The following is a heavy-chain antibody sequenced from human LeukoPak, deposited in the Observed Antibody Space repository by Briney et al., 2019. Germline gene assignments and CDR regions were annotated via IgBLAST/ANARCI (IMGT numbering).Heavy chain of an antibody. CDR2: INHSGST. CDR1: GDSITTSY. V-gene: IGHV4-34*01. D-gene: IGHD6-19*01. CDR3: ARAWQWLDY. Sequence: TPSETLSLTCSVSGDSITTSYWTWIRQSPGKGLEWIGEINHSGSTNYNPSLKSRVTISVDTSKNQFSLKLSSVTAADTAVYYCARAWQWLDYWGQGTLVTVSS. J-gene: IGHJ4*02.